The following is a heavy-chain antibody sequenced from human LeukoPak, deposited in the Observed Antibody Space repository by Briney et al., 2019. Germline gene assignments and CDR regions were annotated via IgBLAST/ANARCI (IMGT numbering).Heavy chain of an antibody. J-gene: IGHJ2*01. CDR1: GYTFTGYY. CDR2: INPNSGGT. CDR3: ARVDLYSSSSWYFDL. V-gene: IGHV1-2*02. Sequence: ASVKVSCKASGYTFTGYYRHWVRQAPGQGLEWMGWINPNSGGTNYAQKFRGRVTMTRDTSISTAYMELSRLRSDDTAVYYCARVDLYSSSSWYFDLWGRGTLVTVSS. D-gene: IGHD6-6*01.